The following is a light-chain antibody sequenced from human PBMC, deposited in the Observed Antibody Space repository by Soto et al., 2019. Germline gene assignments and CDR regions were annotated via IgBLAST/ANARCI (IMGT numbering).Light chain of an antibody. CDR3: QQYYSPPHT. V-gene: IGKV4-1*01. Sequence: DIVMTQSPDSLAVSLGERATINCKSSQSVLYSFNNKYYLTWYQQKPGQPPKLLIYWASTRESGVPDRFSGSGSGTYFTLTISSLQAEDVAVYYCQQYYSPPHTFGQGTKLEIK. CDR2: WAS. J-gene: IGKJ2*01. CDR1: QSVLYSFNNKYY.